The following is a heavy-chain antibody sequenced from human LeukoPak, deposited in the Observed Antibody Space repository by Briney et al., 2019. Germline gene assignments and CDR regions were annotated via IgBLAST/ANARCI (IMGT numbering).Heavy chain of an antibody. CDR3: AELGITMIGGV. Sequence: GGSLRLSCVASGFTFSTYEMNWVRQAPGKGLEWVSYISSRGSTIYYADSVKGRFTISRDNAKNSLYLQMNSLRAEDTAVYYCAELGITMIGGVWGQGTLVTVSS. J-gene: IGHJ4*02. CDR2: ISSRGSTI. CDR1: GFTFSTYE. V-gene: IGHV3-48*03. D-gene: IGHD3-10*02.